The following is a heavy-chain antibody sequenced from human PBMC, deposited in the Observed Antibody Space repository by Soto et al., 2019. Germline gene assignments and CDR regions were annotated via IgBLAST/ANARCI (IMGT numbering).Heavy chain of an antibody. J-gene: IGHJ6*02. CDR2: IIPIFGTA. Sequence: QVQLVQSGAEVKKPGSSVKVSCKASGGTFSSYAISWVRQAPGQGLEWMGGIIPIFGTANYAQKFHGRVTITADESTSTAYKELSSLRSEDTAVYYCLTEPAASNPSSGMDVWGQGTTVTVSS. CDR3: LTEPAASNPSSGMDV. CDR1: GGTFSSYA. V-gene: IGHV1-69*01. D-gene: IGHD6-25*01.